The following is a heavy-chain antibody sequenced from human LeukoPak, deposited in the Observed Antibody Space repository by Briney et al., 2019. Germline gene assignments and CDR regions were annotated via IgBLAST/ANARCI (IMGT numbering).Heavy chain of an antibody. Sequence: SETLSLTCTVSGGSISSGGYYWSWIRQHPGKGLEWIGYIYYSGSTYYNPSLKSRVTISVDTSKNQFSLKLSSVSAADTAVYYCASGGDWGAYYFDYWGQGTLVTVSS. CDR1: GGSISSGGYY. CDR2: IYYSGST. J-gene: IGHJ4*02. CDR3: ASGGDWGAYYFDY. D-gene: IGHD7-27*01. V-gene: IGHV4-31*03.